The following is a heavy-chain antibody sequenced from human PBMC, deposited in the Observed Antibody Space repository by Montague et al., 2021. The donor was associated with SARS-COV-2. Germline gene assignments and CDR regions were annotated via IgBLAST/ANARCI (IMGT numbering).Heavy chain of an antibody. CDR2: ISISGST. CDR3: ARDIAVAGLFDY. Sequence: TLSLTCTVSGGSISSGSYYWSWIWQPAGKGLEWIGRISISGSTNYNPSRKSRVTISVDTSKNQFSLKLSSVTAADTAVYYCARDIAVAGLFDYWGQGALVTVSS. V-gene: IGHV4-61*02. CDR1: GGSISSGSYY. J-gene: IGHJ4*02. D-gene: IGHD6-19*01.